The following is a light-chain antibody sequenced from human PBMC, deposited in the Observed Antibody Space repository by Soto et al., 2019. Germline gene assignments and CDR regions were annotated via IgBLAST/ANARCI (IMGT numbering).Light chain of an antibody. J-gene: IGKJ1*01. CDR2: TAS. CDR1: QGITNY. CDR3: QQSYSTPT. Sequence: DIQMTQSPSSLSASVGDRVTITCRASQGITNYLNWYQHKPAKAPKLLIYTASILQSGAPLRFSGSGSGTDFTLTISGLQSEDFATDYCQQSYSTPTFVQGTKVEI. V-gene: IGKV1-39*01.